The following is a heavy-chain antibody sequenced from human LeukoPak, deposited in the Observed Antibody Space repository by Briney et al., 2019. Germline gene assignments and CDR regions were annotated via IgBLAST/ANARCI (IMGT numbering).Heavy chain of an antibody. CDR1: GFTFSSYS. CDR2: ISSSSSFI. CDR3: ARDQRSRRDAFDI. V-gene: IGHV3-21*01. J-gene: IGHJ3*02. Sequence: GGSLRLSCAASGFTFSSYSMNWVRQAPGKGLEWVSSISSSSSFIYYADSVKGRFTISRDNAKNSLYLQMNSLRAEDTAVYYCARDQRSRRDAFDIWGQGTMVTVSS. D-gene: IGHD6-25*01.